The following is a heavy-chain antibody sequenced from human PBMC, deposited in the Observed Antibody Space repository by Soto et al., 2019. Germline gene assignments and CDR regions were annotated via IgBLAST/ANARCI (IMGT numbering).Heavy chain of an antibody. CDR2: ISYDGSNK. Sequence: QVQLVESGGGVVQPGRSLRLSCAASGFTFSSYAMHWVRQAPGKGLEWVAVISYDGSNKYYADSVKGRFTISRDNSKNTLYLQMNSLRAEDTAVYYCARANRDSGYDFFDYCGQGTLVTVSS. CDR1: GFTFSSYA. J-gene: IGHJ4*02. D-gene: IGHD5-12*01. V-gene: IGHV3-30-3*01. CDR3: ARANRDSGYDFFDY.